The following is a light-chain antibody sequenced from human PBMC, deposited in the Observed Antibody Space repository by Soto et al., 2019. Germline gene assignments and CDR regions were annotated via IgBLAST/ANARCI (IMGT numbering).Light chain of an antibody. CDR1: QDIGSY. V-gene: IGKV1-9*01. CDR3: QHLHSYPLS. J-gene: IGKJ4*01. CDR2: TAS. Sequence: DIQLLPSTTSLSAAVGDRVTITFLASQDIGSYLAWYQQKSGKAPKLLIHTASTLQTGVPFRFSGSGSGTEFTLTISSLQPGDFATYYCQHLHSYPLSFGGGTKVDI.